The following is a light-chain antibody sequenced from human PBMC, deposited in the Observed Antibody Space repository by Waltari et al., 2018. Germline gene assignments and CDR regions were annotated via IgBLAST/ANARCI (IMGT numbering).Light chain of an antibody. Sequence: SYVLTQPPSVSVAPGQTARITCGGNNIGSKSVHWYQQKPGQAPVLVVYDDRDRPSGIPERFSGSNSGNTATLTISRVEAGDEADYYFQVWDSSSDHPNVVFGGGTKLTVL. CDR2: DDR. CDR3: QVWDSSSDHPNVV. J-gene: IGLJ2*01. CDR1: NIGSKS. V-gene: IGLV3-21*02.